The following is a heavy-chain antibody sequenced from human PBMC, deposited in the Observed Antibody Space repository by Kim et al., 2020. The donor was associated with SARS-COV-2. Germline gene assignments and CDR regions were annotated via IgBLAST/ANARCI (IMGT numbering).Heavy chain of an antibody. V-gene: IGHV3-23*01. J-gene: IGHJ2*01. CDR2: ISGSGGST. D-gene: IGHD5-12*01. CDR1: GFTFSSYA. CDR3: AKGYKSGYHSYWYFDL. Sequence: GGSLRLSCAASGFTFSSYAMSWVRQAPGKGLEWVSAISGSGGSTYYADSVKGRFTISRDNSKNTLYLQMNSLRAEDTAVYYCAKGYKSGYHSYWYFDLWGRRTLLPVSS.